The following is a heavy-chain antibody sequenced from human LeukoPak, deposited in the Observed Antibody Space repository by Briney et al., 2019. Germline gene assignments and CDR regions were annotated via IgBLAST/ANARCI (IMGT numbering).Heavy chain of an antibody. CDR3: ASQDSSSSGLDFDY. V-gene: IGHV1-69*05. Sequence: ASVKVSCKASGYTFPSYYIHWARQAPGQGLEWMGGIIPLFGTTNYAQKFQGRVTINTGESTSTAYMELSSLRSEDTAVYYCASQDSSSSGLDFDYWGQGTLVTVSS. D-gene: IGHD6-6*01. J-gene: IGHJ4*02. CDR1: GYTFPSYY. CDR2: IIPLFGTT.